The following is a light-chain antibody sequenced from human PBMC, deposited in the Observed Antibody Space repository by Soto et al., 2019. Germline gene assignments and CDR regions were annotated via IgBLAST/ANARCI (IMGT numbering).Light chain of an antibody. V-gene: IGLV2-14*01. CDR1: SSDVGGYNY. CDR3: RSYTSSSTHV. J-gene: IGLJ1*01. Sequence: QSALTQPASVSGSPGQSITISCTGTSSDVGGYNYVSWYQQHPGKAPKLMIYEVSNRPSGVSNRFSGSTSGSTASLTISGLQAEDEADYYCRSYTSSSTHVFGTGTKLTVL. CDR2: EVS.